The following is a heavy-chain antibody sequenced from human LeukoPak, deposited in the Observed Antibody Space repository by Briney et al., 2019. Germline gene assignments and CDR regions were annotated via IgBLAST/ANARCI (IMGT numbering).Heavy chain of an antibody. J-gene: IGHJ4*02. CDR2: ISSSSSYR. Sequence: PGGSLRLSCAASGFTYTSYSLNWVRQVPGKGLEWVSYISSSSSYRYYADSVKGRFTISRDNAKNSLYLQMDSLRAEDTAVYYCARDNDYGVDYWGQGTLVTVSS. D-gene: IGHD4-17*01. V-gene: IGHV3-21*01. CDR1: GFTYTSYS. CDR3: ARDNDYGVDY.